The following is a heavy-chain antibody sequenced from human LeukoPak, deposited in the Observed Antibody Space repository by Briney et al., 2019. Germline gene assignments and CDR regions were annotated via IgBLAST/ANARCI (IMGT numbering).Heavy chain of an antibody. CDR1: GFSFSSYS. Sequence: GGSLRLSCAASGFSFSSYSMNWVRQAPGKGLEWVSPISSSSSYIYYADSVKGRFTISRDNAKNSLYLQMNSLRAGDTAVYYCARDAPGELLHKTFDYWGQGTLVTVSS. J-gene: IGHJ4*02. D-gene: IGHD1-26*01. CDR3: ARDAPGELLHKTFDY. V-gene: IGHV3-21*01. CDR2: ISSSSSYI.